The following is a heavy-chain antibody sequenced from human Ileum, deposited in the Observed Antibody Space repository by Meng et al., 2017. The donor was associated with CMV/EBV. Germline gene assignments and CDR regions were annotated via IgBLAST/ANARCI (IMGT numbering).Heavy chain of an antibody. CDR1: GDSFSSSRW. Sequence: LTCTVSGDSFSSSRWWSWVRQPPGKGREWIGEIYHSGTTTYNPSLKSRVTISPDESKNEFSLKLTSVTAADTAVYYCARNGYYSLDYWSQGTLVTVSS. D-gene: IGHD3-22*01. J-gene: IGHJ4*02. CDR2: IYHSGTT. V-gene: IGHV4-4*02. CDR3: ARNGYYSLDY.